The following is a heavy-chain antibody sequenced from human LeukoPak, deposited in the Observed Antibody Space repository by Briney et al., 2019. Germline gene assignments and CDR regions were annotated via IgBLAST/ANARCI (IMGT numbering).Heavy chain of an antibody. CDR2: ISFDGDNK. D-gene: IGHD6-13*01. J-gene: IGHJ4*02. Sequence: GGSLRLSCAASGFTFSSYAMHRVRQAPGKGLEWVGVISFDGDNKYYADSVKGRFTISRDNSKNTLYLQMNSLKTEDTAVYYCARGPYSSSWYEVVYFDYWGQGTLVTVSS. CDR1: GFTFSSYA. V-gene: IGHV3-30*04. CDR3: ARGPYSSSWYEVVYFDY.